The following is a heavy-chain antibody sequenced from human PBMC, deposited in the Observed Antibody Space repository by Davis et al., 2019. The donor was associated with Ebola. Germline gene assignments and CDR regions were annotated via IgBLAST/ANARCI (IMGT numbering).Heavy chain of an antibody. D-gene: IGHD6-13*01. V-gene: IGHV3-23*01. CDR1: GFTFSSYA. CDR2: ISGSGGST. J-gene: IGHJ4*02. CDR3: ATPAGYSSSWYTDFDY. Sequence: GESLKISCAASGFTFSSYAMSWVRQAPGKGLEWVSAISGSGGSTYYADSVKGRFTISRDNSKNTLYLQMNSLRAEDTAVYYCATPAGYSSSWYTDFDYWGQGTLVTVSS.